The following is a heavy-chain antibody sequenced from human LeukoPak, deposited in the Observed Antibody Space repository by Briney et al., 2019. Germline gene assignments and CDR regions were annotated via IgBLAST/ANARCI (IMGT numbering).Heavy chain of an antibody. CDR3: AKDVEYGSGTPIGY. D-gene: IGHD3-10*01. Sequence: GGTLRLSCAASGFTFSSHGMSWVRQAPGKGLEWVSTISDSGDYTYYAHSVKGRFTISRDNSKNTLYLQMNSLRAEDTAIYYCAKDVEYGSGTPIGYWGQGTLVSVSS. V-gene: IGHV3-23*01. J-gene: IGHJ4*02. CDR1: GFTFSSHG. CDR2: ISDSGDYT.